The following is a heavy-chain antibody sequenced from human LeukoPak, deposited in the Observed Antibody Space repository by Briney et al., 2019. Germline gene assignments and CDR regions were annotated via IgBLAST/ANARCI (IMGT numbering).Heavy chain of an antibody. D-gene: IGHD3-16*01. Sequence: GGSLRLSCAASGFTFDDYAMHWVREAPGKGLEWVAGISWNSGSIGYAGSVEGRFTISRDNAKNSLYLQMSSLRAEAMALYYCAKDLGFYYFYYYMDVWGKGTTVTVSS. CDR1: GFTFDDYA. CDR3: AKDLGFYYFYYYMDV. J-gene: IGHJ6*03. CDR2: ISWNSGSI. V-gene: IGHV3-9*03.